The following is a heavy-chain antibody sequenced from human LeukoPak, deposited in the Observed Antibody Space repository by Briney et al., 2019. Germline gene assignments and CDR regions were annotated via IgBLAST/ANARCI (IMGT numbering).Heavy chain of an antibody. J-gene: IGHJ6*03. CDR2: IYHSGST. V-gene: IGHV4-4*02. Sequence: SETLSLTCAVSGGSISSSDWWSWVRQPPGKGLEWIGEIYHSGSTNYNPSLKSRVTISVDTSKNQFSLKLSSVTAADTAVYYCAGQRGGWYYYMDVWGKGTTVTISS. CDR1: GGSISSSDW. CDR3: AGQRGGWYYYMDV. D-gene: IGHD3-16*01.